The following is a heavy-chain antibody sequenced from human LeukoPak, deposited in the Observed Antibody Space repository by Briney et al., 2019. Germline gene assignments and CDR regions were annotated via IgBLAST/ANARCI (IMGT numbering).Heavy chain of an antibody. J-gene: IGHJ6*03. D-gene: IGHD3-3*01. CDR3: ARTPLYYDFWSGYMDV. Sequence: ASVKVSCKVSGYTLTELSMHWVRQAPGKGLEWMGGFDPEDGETIYAQKFQGRVTMTEDTSTDTAYMELSSLRSEDTAVYYCARTPLYYDFWSGYMDVWGKGTTVTVSS. CDR1: GYTLTELS. CDR2: FDPEDGET. V-gene: IGHV1-24*01.